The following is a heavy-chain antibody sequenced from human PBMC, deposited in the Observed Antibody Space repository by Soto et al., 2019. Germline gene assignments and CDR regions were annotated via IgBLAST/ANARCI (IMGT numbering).Heavy chain of an antibody. Sequence: QVQLVQSGAEVKKPGASVKVSCKASGYTFTGYYMHWVRRAPGQGLEWMGWINPNSGGTNYAQKFKGWDTMTRDTSISTSYMELSRLRSDDTAVYFSARDRNYAPLGYYCGMDVWGQGTTVSVSS. CDR1: GYTFTGYY. CDR2: INPNSGGT. V-gene: IGHV1-2*04. D-gene: IGHD4-4*01. CDR3: ARDRNYAPLGYYCGMDV. J-gene: IGHJ6*02.